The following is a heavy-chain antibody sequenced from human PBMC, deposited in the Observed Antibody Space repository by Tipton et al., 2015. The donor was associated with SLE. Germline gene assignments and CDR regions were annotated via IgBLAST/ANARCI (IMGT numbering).Heavy chain of an antibody. J-gene: IGHJ3*02. CDR3: ARGRYCIGGSGYSGYAIDI. V-gene: IGHV4-59*01. Sequence: TLSLTCTVSGGSISSYYWSWIRQPPGKGLEWIGYIYYSGSTNYNPSLKSRVTISVDTSKNQFSLILISVTAADTAVYYCARGRYCIGGSGYSGYAIDILGQVTMITVPS. CDR1: GGSISSYY. CDR2: IYYSGST. D-gene: IGHD2-15*01.